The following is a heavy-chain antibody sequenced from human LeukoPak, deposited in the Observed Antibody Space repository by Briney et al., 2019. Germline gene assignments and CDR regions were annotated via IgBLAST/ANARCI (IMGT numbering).Heavy chain of an antibody. Sequence: PGGSLRLSCAASGFTLSNYWMSWVRQAPGKGLEWVAKIKQDGNEKYYVDSVKGRFTISRDNAKNSLNLQMNSLRAEDTAVYYCARAGHCSSTSCRFSDMDVWGQGTTVTVSS. D-gene: IGHD2-2*01. V-gene: IGHV3-7*01. CDR1: GFTLSNYW. CDR3: ARAGHCSSTSCRFSDMDV. CDR2: IKQDGNEK. J-gene: IGHJ6*02.